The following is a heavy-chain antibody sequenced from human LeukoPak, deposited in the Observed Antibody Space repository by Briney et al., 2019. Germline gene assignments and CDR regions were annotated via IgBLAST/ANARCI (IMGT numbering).Heavy chain of an antibody. J-gene: IGHJ3*02. CDR3: ARQPFYYDSSGYKGAFDI. CDR1: GGSISSYY. CDR2: IYYSGST. Sequence: SETLSLTCTVSGGSISSYYWSWIRQPPGKGLEWIGYIYYSGSTNYNPSLKSRVTISVDTSKNQFSLKLSSVTAADTAVYYCARQPFYYDSSGYKGAFDIWGQGTMVTVSS. D-gene: IGHD3-22*01. V-gene: IGHV4-59*08.